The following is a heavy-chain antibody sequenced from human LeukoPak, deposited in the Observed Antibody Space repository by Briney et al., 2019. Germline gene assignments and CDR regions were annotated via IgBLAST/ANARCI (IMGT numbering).Heavy chain of an antibody. D-gene: IGHD3-10*01. CDR1: GGSISSYY. J-gene: IGHJ6*03. V-gene: IGHV4-59*01. CDR3: ARVILEYGSGSYDYYYYMDV. Sequence: SETLSLTCTVSGGSISSYYWNWIRQPPGKGLEWIGSISYSGSTNYNPSLESRVTISVDTSKNQFSLKLSSVTAADTAVYYCARVILEYGSGSYDYYYYMDVWGKGTTVTISS. CDR2: ISYSGST.